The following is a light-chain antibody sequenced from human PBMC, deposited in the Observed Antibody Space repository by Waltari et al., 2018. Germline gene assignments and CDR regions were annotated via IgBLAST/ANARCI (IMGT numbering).Light chain of an antibody. Sequence: DTVNIPYRSSENIWTHLNWSYHRPRKGPKPLLYDESSLQSVVPSRFSGSGSATEFTLTISGLQPEDFATYYCQQGHSTPWTFGQGTRVEI. J-gene: IGKJ1*01. CDR2: DES. CDR3: QQGHSTPWT. CDR1: ENIWTH. V-gene: IGKV1-39*01.